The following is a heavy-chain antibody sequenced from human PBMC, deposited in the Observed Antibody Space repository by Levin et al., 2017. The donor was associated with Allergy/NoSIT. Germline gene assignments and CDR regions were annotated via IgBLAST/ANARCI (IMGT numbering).Heavy chain of an antibody. V-gene: IGHV4-61*01. CDR3: ARDGEMATIDDRDYYGMDV. CDR1: GGSFSSGSYY. J-gene: IGHJ6*02. D-gene: IGHD5-24*01. CDR2: IYYSGST. Sequence: SETLSLTCTVSGGSFSSGSYYWSWIRQPPGKGLEWIGYIYYSGSTNYNPSLKSRVTISVDTSKNQFSLKLSSVTAADTAVYYCARDGEMATIDDRDYYGMDVWGQGTTVTVSS.